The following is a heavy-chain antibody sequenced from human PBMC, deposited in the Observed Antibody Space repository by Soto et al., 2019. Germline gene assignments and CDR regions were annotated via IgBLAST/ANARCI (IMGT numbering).Heavy chain of an antibody. CDR2: IIPIFGTA. Sequence: ASVKVSCKASGGTFSSYAISWVRQAPGQGLEWMGGIIPIFGTANYAQKFQGRVTITADESTSTAYMELSSLRSEDTAVYYCASPTSFGELLFPGGMDVWGQGTTVTVSS. D-gene: IGHD3-10*01. V-gene: IGHV1-69*13. CDR3: ASPTSFGELLFPGGMDV. J-gene: IGHJ6*02. CDR1: GGTFSSYA.